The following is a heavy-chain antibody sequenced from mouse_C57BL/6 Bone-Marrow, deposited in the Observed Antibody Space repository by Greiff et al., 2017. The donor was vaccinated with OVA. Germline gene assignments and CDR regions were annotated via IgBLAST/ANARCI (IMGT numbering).Heavy chain of an antibody. CDR2: ISGGGGNT. Sequence: EVKLVESGGGLVKPGGSLKLSCAASGFTFSSYTMSWVRQTPEKRLEWVATISGGGGNTYYPDSVKGRFTISSDNAKNTLYLQMSSLRSEDTALYYCARRGGTDWYFDVWGTGTTVTVSS. CDR1: GFTFSSYT. D-gene: IGHD4-1*01. J-gene: IGHJ1*03. CDR3: ARRGGTDWYFDV. V-gene: IGHV5-9*01.